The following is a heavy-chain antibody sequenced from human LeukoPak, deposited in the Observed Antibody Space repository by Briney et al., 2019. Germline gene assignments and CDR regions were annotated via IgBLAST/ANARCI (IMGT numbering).Heavy chain of an antibody. CDR3: ARGVGASAPDAFDI. D-gene: IGHD1-26*01. J-gene: IGHJ3*02. CDR2: ISSSSNYI. CDR1: GFTFSTYN. V-gene: IGHV3-21*01. Sequence: PGGSLRLSCAASGFTFSTYNMNWVRQAPGKGLEWVSSISSSSNYIYYADSVKGRFTISRDNAKSSLYLQMNSLRAEDTDVYYCARGVGASAPDAFDIWGQGTMVTVSS.